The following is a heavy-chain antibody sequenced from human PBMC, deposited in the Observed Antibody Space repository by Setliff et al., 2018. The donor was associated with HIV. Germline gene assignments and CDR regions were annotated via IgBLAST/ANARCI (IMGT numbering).Heavy chain of an antibody. V-gene: IGHV4-39*01. Sequence: SETLSLTCTVSGGSIRGSNYYWAWVRQPPGKGLEWIGSSYYSGSTYYNPSLKSRVTISVDTSKNQFSLKLTSVTAADTAIYYCARHVGYSSSSLDYWGQGTLVTVSS. J-gene: IGHJ4*02. D-gene: IGHD6-6*01. CDR3: ARHVGYSSSSLDY. CDR2: SYYSGST. CDR1: GGSIRGSNYY.